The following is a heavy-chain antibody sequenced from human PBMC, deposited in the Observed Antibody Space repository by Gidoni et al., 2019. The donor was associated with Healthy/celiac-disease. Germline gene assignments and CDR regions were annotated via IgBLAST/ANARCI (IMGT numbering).Heavy chain of an antibody. V-gene: IGHV1-8*01. D-gene: IGHD3-10*01. J-gene: IGHJ6*03. CDR2: MNPNSGNT. CDR3: ARGHLESITMVRGVSGRDYYYYMDV. CDR1: GYTFTSYD. Sequence: QVQLVQSGAEVKKPGASVKVSCKASGYTFTSYDINWVRQATGQGLEWMGWMNPNSGNTGYAQKFQGRVTMTRNTSISTAYMELSSLRSEDTAVYYCARGHLESITMVRGVSGRDYYYYMDVWGKGTTVTVSS.